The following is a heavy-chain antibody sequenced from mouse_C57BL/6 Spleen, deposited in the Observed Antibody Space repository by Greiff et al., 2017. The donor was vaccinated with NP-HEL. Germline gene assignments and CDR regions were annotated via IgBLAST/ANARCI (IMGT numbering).Heavy chain of an antibody. D-gene: IGHD2-3*01. Sequence: QVQLQQPGAELVRPGSSVKLSCKASGYTFTSYWMHWVKQRPIQGLEWIGNIDPSDSETHYNQKFKDKATLTVDKSSSTAYMQLSSLTSEDSAFYYCARSGRLLRGAMDYWGQGTSVTVSS. CDR1: GYTFTSYW. V-gene: IGHV1-52*01. J-gene: IGHJ4*01. CDR3: ARSGRLLRGAMDY. CDR2: IDPSDSET.